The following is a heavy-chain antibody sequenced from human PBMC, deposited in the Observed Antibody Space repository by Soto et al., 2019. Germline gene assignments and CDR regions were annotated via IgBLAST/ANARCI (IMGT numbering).Heavy chain of an antibody. J-gene: IGHJ4*02. D-gene: IGHD3-3*01. CDR1: GGSISSSSYY. V-gene: IGHV4-39*01. CDR3: ARTRFLEWLLWGGDFDY. CDR2: IYYSGST. Sequence: SETLSLTCTVSGGSISSSSYYWGWIRQPPGKGLEWIGSIYYSGSTYYNPSLKSRVTISVDTSKNQFSLKLSSVTAADTAVYYCARTRFLEWLLWGGDFDYWGQGTLVTVSS.